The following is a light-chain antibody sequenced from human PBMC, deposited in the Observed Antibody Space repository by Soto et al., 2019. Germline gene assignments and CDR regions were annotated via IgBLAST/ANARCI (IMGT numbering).Light chain of an antibody. Sequence: EIVLTQSPGTLSLSPGERATLSCRTSQSVSSSYLAWYQQKPGQAPRLLIYGTSSRATGIPDRFSGSGSGTXXTLXISXXEPXXFXXXXXQQSGSSPPRFTFGPGTKVDIK. CDR3: QQSGSSPPRFT. J-gene: IGKJ3*01. V-gene: IGKV3-20*01. CDR1: QSVSSSY. CDR2: GTS.